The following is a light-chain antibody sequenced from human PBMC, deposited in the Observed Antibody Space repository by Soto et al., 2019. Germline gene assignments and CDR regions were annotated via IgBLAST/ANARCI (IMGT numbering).Light chain of an antibody. CDR3: ATWDDSLSGRV. V-gene: IGLV1-44*01. CDR2: TNN. J-gene: IGLJ3*02. Sequence: QAVVTQPPSASGTPGQRVTISCSGSYSNIGSNTVNWYQQLPGTAPKLLIYTNNLRPSGVPDRFSGSKSGTSASLAISGLQSEDEADYYCATWDDSLSGRVFGGGTKLTVL. CDR1: YSNIGSNT.